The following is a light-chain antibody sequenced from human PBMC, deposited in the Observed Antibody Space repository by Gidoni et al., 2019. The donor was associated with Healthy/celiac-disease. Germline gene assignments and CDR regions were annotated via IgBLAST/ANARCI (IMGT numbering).Light chain of an antibody. J-gene: IGKJ1*01. Sequence: AIRMTQSPSSFSASTGDRVTITCRASQGISSYLAWYQQQPGKAPKLLICAASTLQGGVQSRFGGSGSGTDFTLTISCLQSEDFATYYCQQYYSYPTFGQGTKVEIK. V-gene: IGKV1-8*01. CDR2: AAS. CDR3: QQYYSYPT. CDR1: QGISSY.